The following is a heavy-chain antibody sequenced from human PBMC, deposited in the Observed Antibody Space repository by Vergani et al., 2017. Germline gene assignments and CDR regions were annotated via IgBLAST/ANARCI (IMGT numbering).Heavy chain of an antibody. Sequence: QVQLVQSGAEVKKPGASVKVSCKASGYTFTSYGISWVRQAPGQGLEWMGWISAYNGNTNYAQKLQGRVTMTTDTSTSTAYMELRSLGSDDTAVYYCARDIEVVGVAGTGFDYWGQGTLVTVSS. V-gene: IGHV1-18*01. J-gene: IGHJ4*02. CDR2: ISAYNGNT. D-gene: IGHD6-19*01. CDR3: ARDIEVVGVAGTGFDY. CDR1: GYTFTSYG.